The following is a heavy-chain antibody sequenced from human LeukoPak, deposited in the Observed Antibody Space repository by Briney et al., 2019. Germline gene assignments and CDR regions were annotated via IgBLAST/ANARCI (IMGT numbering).Heavy chain of an antibody. J-gene: IGHJ4*02. CDR1: GYTLTELS. Sequence: GASVKVSCKVSGYTLTELSMHWMRQAPGKGLEWMGGFDPEDGETIYAQKFQGRVTMTEDTSTDTAYMELSSLRSEDTAVYYCATTHQSDYYDSSGHYVRYFDYWGQGTLVTVSS. V-gene: IGHV1-24*01. CDR3: ATTHQSDYYDSSGHYVRYFDY. CDR2: FDPEDGET. D-gene: IGHD3-22*01.